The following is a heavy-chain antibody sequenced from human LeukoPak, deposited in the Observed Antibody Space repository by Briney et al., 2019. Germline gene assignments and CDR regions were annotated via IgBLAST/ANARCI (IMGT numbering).Heavy chain of an antibody. CDR3: ARDPPSRGTRYFDY. J-gene: IGHJ4*02. D-gene: IGHD3-16*01. CDR2: ISWNSGSI. CDR1: GFTFDDYA. Sequence: QPGRSLRLSCAASGFTFDDYAMHWVRQAPGKGLEWVSGISWNSGSIGYADSVKGRFTISRDNAKNSLYLQMDSLRVEDTAVYYYARDPPSRGTRYFDYWGQGILVTVSS. V-gene: IGHV3-9*01.